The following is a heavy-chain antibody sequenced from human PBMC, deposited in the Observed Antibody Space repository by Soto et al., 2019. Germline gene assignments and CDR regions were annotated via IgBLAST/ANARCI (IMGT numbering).Heavy chain of an antibody. CDR3: ARDGGSRERYMDV. V-gene: IGHV1-2*04. J-gene: IGHJ6*03. CDR1: GYTFTGYY. Sequence: ASVKVSCKASGYTFTGYYMHWVRQAPGQGLEWMGWINPNSGGTNYAQKFQGWVTMTRDTSISTAYMELSRLRSDDTAVYYCARDGGSRERYMDVWGKGTTVTVSS. CDR2: INPNSGGT. D-gene: IGHD2-15*01.